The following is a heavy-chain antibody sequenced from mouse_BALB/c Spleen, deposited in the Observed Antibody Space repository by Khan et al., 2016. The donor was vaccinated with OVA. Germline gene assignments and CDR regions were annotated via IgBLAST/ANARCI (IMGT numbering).Heavy chain of an antibody. J-gene: IGHJ4*01. V-gene: IGHV3-2*02. Sequence: SGPGLVKPSQSLSLTCTVTGYSITSDYAWNWIRQFPGNKLEWMGYISSSGSTNYNPALKSRISFSRDTSKNQFFLQLNSVTTEDTATYYCARDGSRYNYAMDYWGQGTSVTVSS. CDR3: ARDGSRYNYAMDY. CDR2: ISSSGST. D-gene: IGHD2-3*01. CDR1: GYSITSDYA.